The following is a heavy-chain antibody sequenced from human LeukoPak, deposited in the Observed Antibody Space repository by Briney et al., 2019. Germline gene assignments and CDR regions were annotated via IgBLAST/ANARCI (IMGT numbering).Heavy chain of an antibody. J-gene: IGHJ5*02. CDR1: GGSISSYY. CDR3: ARAVAGTCWFDP. CDR2: IYYSGST. V-gene: IGHV4-59*01. D-gene: IGHD6-19*01. Sequence: PSETLSLTCTVSGGSISSYYWSWIRQPPGKGLEWIGYIYYSGSTNYNPSLKSRVTISVDTSKNQFSLKLSSVTAADTAVYYCARAVAGTCWFDPWGQGTLVTVSS.